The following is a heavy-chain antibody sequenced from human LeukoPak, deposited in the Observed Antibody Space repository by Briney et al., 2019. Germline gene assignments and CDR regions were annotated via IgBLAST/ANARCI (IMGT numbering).Heavy chain of an antibody. CDR2: IKQDGSEK. CDR3: ARDIGIAAAGNDY. CDR1: GFTFSSYS. Sequence: GGSLRLSCAASGFTFSSYSMNWVRQAPGKGLEWVANIKQDGSEKYYVDSVKGRFTISRDNAKNSLYLQMNSLRAEDTALYYCARDIGIAAAGNDYWGQGTLVTVSS. D-gene: IGHD6-13*01. V-gene: IGHV3-7*03. J-gene: IGHJ4*02.